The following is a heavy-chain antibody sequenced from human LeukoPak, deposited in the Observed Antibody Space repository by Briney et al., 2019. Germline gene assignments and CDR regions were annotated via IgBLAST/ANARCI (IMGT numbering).Heavy chain of an antibody. CDR3: ARRWGDFWSGKIDY. V-gene: IGHV4-39*01. CDR1: GFTFSDYY. J-gene: IGHJ4*02. Sequence: LRLSCAASGFTFSDYYMSWIRQPPGKGLEWIGSIYYSGSTYYNPSLKSRVTISVDTSKNQFSLKLSSVTAADTAVYYCARRWGDFWSGKIDYWGQGTLVTVSS. D-gene: IGHD3-3*01. CDR2: IYYSGST.